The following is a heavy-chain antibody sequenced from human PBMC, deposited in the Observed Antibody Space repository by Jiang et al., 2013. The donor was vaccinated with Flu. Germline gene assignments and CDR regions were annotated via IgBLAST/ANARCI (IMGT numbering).Heavy chain of an antibody. CDR1: GFSFSTYW. D-gene: IGHD1-14*01. V-gene: IGHV3-7*03. CDR3: ARDRGLTTIDY. Sequence: LVESGGGLVQPGGSLRLSCEASGFSFSTYWMSWVRQTPTKGLEWMASIRQDGSEEFYVESVKGRFTISKDNARNSLFLQMNSLRAEDTAVYYCARDRGLTTIDYWGRGTLVTVSS. J-gene: IGHJ4*02. CDR2: IRQDGSEE.